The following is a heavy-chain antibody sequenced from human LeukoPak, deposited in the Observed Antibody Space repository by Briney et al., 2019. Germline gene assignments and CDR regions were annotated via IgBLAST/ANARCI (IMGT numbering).Heavy chain of an antibody. J-gene: IGHJ6*04. CDR2: IWYDGSNK. Sequence: AGGSLRLSCAASGFTFSSYAMHWVRQAPGKGLEWVAAIWYDGSNKYCVDSVKGRFTISRDNSKSTLYLQMNSLRSEDSAVYYCAREGGRCDSTSCSVLYYGMDVWGKGTTVTVSS. V-gene: IGHV3-33*08. D-gene: IGHD2-2*01. CDR3: AREGGRCDSTSCSVLYYGMDV. CDR1: GFTFSSYA.